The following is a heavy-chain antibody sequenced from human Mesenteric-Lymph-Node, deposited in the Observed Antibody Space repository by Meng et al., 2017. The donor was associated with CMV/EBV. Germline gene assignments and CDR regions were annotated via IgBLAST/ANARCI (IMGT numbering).Heavy chain of an antibody. J-gene: IGHJ4*02. Sequence: SCKASGYTFTSYRISWVRQAPGQGLEWIGWISAYNCNTNYAQKLQGRVTMTTDTSTSTAYMELRSLRSDDTAVYYCARFYGSGSYADYWGQGTLVTVSS. CDR3: ARFYGSGSYADY. D-gene: IGHD3-10*01. CDR2: ISAYNCNT. V-gene: IGHV1-18*01. CDR1: GYTFTSYR.